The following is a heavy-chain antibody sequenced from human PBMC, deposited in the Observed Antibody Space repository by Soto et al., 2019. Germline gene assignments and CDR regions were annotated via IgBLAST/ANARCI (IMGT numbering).Heavy chain of an antibody. CDR2: ISGSDGGT. J-gene: IGHJ4*02. V-gene: IGHV3-23*01. Sequence: PGGSLRLSCAASGFAFSSYAMSWVRQAPGKGLEWVSAISGSDGGTYYADSVKGRFTISRDNSKNTLYLQMNSLRAEDTAVYYCAKRVAVAGPGDYWGQGPPVTSPQ. CDR3: AKRVAVAGPGDY. CDR1: GFAFSSYA. D-gene: IGHD6-19*01.